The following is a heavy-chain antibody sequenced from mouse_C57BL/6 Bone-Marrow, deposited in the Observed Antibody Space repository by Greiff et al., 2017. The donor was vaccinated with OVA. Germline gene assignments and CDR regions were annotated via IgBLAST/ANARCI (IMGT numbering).Heavy chain of an antibody. V-gene: IGHV1-52*01. Sequence: QVQLQQPGAELVRPGSSVKLSCKASGYTFTSYWMHWVKQRPIQGLEWIGNIDPSDSETHYNQKFKDKATLTADKSSSTASMPLSSLTSEDSAVYYCERGTLEAIDYWGQGTTLTVSS. J-gene: IGHJ2*01. CDR2: IDPSDSET. CDR3: ERGTLEAIDY. D-gene: IGHD1-1*01. CDR1: GYTFTSYW.